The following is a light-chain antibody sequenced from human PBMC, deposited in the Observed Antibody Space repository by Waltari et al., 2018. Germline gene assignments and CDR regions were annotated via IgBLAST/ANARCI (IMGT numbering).Light chain of an antibody. V-gene: IGKV1-39*01. CDR3: QHGYGTPYS. CDR1: ENVKNY. J-gene: IGKJ2*03. CDR2: KAS. Sequence: DIQMTQSPSSLSASVGDRVTITCRASENVKNYLNWYQQKPGKAPKLLIYKASTLQSGVPSSFSGSGSGTDYTFTISSLQSEDVATYYCQHGYGTPYSFGQGTKVEI.